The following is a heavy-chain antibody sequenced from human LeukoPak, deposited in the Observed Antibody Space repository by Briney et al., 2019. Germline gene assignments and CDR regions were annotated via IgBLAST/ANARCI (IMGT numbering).Heavy chain of an antibody. CDR1: GDSISSYY. J-gene: IGHJ4*02. Sequence: SETLSLTCTVSGDSISSYYWSWIRQPAGKGLEWIGRIYTSGSTNYNPSLKSRVTISVDKSKNQFSLKLSSVTAADTAVYYCARSEVTTGLFDYWGQGTLVTVSS. CDR3: ARSEVTTGLFDY. CDR2: IYTSGST. V-gene: IGHV4-4*07. D-gene: IGHD4-11*01.